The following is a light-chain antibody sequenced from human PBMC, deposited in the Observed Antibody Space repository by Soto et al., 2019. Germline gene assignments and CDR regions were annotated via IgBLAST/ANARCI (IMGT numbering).Light chain of an antibody. V-gene: IGKV3-15*01. CDR3: QQYNIWPQT. Sequence: EIGMTQSPANLSVSIGERATLSCRASQSVSSNLAWYQQKPGQAPRLLIYGASTRATGIPARFSGSGSGTEFTLTISSLQSEDFAVYYCQQYNIWPQTFGQGTKVDIK. CDR1: QSVSSN. CDR2: GAS. J-gene: IGKJ1*01.